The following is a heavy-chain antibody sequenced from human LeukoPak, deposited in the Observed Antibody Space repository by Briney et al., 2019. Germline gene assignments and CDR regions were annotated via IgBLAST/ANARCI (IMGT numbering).Heavy chain of an antibody. D-gene: IGHD1-14*01. Sequence: RGASVKVSCKASGYTFSDYYMHWVRQAPGQGLEWMGWINPDSGGTKYAQKFQDRVTMTSDTSISTAYMELSRLRSDDTAVYYCARDHLLFRQPPNWFDPWGQGTLVTVSS. CDR2: INPDSGGT. CDR3: ARDHLLFRQPPNWFDP. J-gene: IGHJ5*02. V-gene: IGHV1-2*02. CDR1: GYTFSDYY.